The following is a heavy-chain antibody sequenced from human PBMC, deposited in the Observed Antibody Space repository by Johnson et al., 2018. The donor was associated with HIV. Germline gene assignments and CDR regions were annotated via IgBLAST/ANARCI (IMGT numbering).Heavy chain of an antibody. Sequence: QVQLVESVGGVVQPGGSLRLSCAASGFPFSNYGMHWVRQAPGKGLEWVAVISYDGSNKYYADSVKGRFTVSRENAKNSLYLQMNSLRAGDTAVFYCARGSRDGPNLRAFDIWGQGTTVIVSS. V-gene: IGHV3-30*19. D-gene: IGHD5-24*01. J-gene: IGHJ3*02. CDR3: ARGSRDGPNLRAFDI. CDR1: GFPFSNYG. CDR2: ISYDGSNK.